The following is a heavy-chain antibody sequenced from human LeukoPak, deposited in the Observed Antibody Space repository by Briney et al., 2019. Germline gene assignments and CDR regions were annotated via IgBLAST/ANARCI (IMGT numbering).Heavy chain of an antibody. CDR1: GYTFTGYY. J-gene: IGHJ5*02. D-gene: IGHD6-6*01. Sequence: ASVKVSCKASGYTFTGYYMHWVRQAPGQGLEWMGWINPNSGGTNYTQKFQGRVTMTRDTSISTAYMELSRLRSDDTAVYYCARDRSRVRGSSGWFDPWGQGTLVTVSS. CDR2: INPNSGGT. CDR3: ARDRSRVRGSSGWFDP. V-gene: IGHV1-2*02.